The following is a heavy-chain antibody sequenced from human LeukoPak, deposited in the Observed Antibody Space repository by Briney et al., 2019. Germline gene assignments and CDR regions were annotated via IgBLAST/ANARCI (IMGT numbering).Heavy chain of an antibody. CDR2: ISYDGSNK. Sequence: GGSLRLSCAASGFTFSSYAMHRVRQAPGKGLEWMAVISYDGSNKYYADSVKGRFTISRDNSKNTLYLQMNSLRAEDTAVYYCASPYYYGSGSYVDYWGQGTLVTVSS. D-gene: IGHD3-10*01. CDR3: ASPYYYGSGSYVDY. CDR1: GFTFSSYA. V-gene: IGHV3-30*04. J-gene: IGHJ4*02.